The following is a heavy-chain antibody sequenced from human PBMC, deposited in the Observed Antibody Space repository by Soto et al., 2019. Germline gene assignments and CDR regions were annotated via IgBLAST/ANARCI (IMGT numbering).Heavy chain of an antibody. CDR1: GFTFSSYA. CDR2: ISGSGGST. J-gene: IGHJ6*02. V-gene: IGHV3-23*01. Sequence: GGSLRLSCAASGFTFSSYAMSWVRQAPGKGLEWVSAISGSGGSTYYADSVKGRFTISRDNSKNTLYLQMNSLRAEDKAVYYCAKDGVLRYFDWLSTYYYYGMDVWGQGTTVTVSS. D-gene: IGHD3-9*01. CDR3: AKDGVLRYFDWLSTYYYYGMDV.